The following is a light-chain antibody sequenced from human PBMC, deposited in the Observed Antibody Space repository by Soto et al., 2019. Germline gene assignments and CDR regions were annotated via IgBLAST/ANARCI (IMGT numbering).Light chain of an antibody. V-gene: IGKV3-20*01. J-gene: IGKJ4*01. CDR2: GAS. CDR1: QSVSNNY. CDR3: QQYGTSPLT. Sequence: IVLTQSPGTLSLSPGERAPLSCRASQSVSNNYLAWYQQKPGQAPRLLIYGASNRATGIPDRFSGSGSGTDFTLTISRLEPEDIAVYYCQQYGTSPLTFGGGTKVEIK.